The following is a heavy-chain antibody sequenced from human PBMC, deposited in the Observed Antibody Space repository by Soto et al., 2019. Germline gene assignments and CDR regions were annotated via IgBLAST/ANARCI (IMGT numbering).Heavy chain of an antibody. CDR3: ARQWLVNWFDP. J-gene: IGHJ5*02. D-gene: IGHD6-19*01. V-gene: IGHV4-59*01. Sequence: SETLSLTCTVSGGSISSYYWSWIRQPPGKGPEWIGYIYYSGSTNYNPSLKSRVTISVDTSKNQFSLKLSSVTAADTAVYYCARQWLVNWFDPWGQGTLVTVSS. CDR2: IYYSGST. CDR1: GGSISSYY.